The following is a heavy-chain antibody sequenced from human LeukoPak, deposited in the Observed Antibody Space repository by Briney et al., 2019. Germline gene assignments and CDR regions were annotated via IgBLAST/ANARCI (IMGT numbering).Heavy chain of an antibody. CDR1: GYTFTGYY. D-gene: IGHD2-2*01. Sequence: ASVKVSCEASGYTFTGYYMHWVRQAPGQGLEWMGWINPNSGGTNYAQKFQGRVTMTEDTSTDTAYMELSSLRSEDTAVYYCATAAYCSSTSCYDYWGQGTLVTVSS. CDR3: ATAAYCSSTSCYDY. CDR2: INPNSGGT. V-gene: IGHV1-2*02. J-gene: IGHJ4*02.